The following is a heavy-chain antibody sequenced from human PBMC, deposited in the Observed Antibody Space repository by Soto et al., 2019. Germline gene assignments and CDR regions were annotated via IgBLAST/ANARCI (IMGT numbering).Heavy chain of an antibody. Sequence: SETLSLTCTVSGGSISSYYWSWIRQPPGKGLEWIGYIYYSGSTNYNPSLKSRVTISVDTSKNQFSLKLSSVTAADTAVYYCARERTGRGTNFDYWGQGTLVTVSS. CDR3: ARERTGRGTNFDY. CDR1: GGSISSYY. J-gene: IGHJ4*02. D-gene: IGHD2-2*01. CDR2: IYYSGST. V-gene: IGHV4-59*01.